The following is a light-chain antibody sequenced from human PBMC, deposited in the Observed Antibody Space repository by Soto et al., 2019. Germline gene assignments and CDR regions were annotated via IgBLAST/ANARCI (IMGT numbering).Light chain of an antibody. CDR1: SSDVGGYNY. Sequence: QSALTQPASVSGSPGQSITISCTGTSSDVGGYNYVSWYQQHPGKAPKLMIYEVSNRPSGVSNRFSGSKSGNTASLTISGLQAEEEADYYCSSYTRSRTGVFGTGTKLTVL. J-gene: IGLJ1*01. V-gene: IGLV2-14*01. CDR3: SSYTRSRTGV. CDR2: EVS.